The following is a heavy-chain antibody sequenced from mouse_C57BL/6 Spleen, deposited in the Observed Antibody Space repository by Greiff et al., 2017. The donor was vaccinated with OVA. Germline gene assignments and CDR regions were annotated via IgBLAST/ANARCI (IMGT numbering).Heavy chain of an antibody. D-gene: IGHD3-2*02. J-gene: IGHJ1*03. CDR2: IDPSDSYT. CDR3: ARSGVDWYFDV. V-gene: IGHV1-69*01. Sequence: VQLQQPGAELVMPGASVKLSCKASGYTFTSYWMHWVKQRPGQGLEWIGEIDPSDSYTNYNQKFKGKSTLTVDKSSSTAYMQLSSLTSEDSAVYYCARSGVDWYFDVWGTGTTVTVSS. CDR1: GYTFTSYW.